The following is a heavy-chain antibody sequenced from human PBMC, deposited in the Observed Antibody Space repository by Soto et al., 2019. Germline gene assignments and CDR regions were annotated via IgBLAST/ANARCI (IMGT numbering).Heavy chain of an antibody. D-gene: IGHD4-17*01. Sequence: GGSLRLSCAASGLTFSSYAMSWVRQAPGKGLEGGSAISGSGCSTYYADSVKGRFTISRDNSKNTLYLQMNSLRAEDTPVYSCAKRYDYGDYYFDYWGQGTLVTVSS. CDR1: GLTFSSYA. CDR3: AKRYDYGDYYFDY. CDR2: ISGSGCST. V-gene: IGHV3-23*01. J-gene: IGHJ4*02.